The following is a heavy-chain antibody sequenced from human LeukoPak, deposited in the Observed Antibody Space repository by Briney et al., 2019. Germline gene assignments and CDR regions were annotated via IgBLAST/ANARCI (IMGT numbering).Heavy chain of an antibody. J-gene: IGHJ4*02. CDR1: GLTFSDYY. V-gene: IGHV3-74*01. Sequence: PGGSLRLSCAASGLTFSDYYMSWFRQAPGKGLVWVSRINSDGSSTSYADSVKGRFTISRDNAKNTLYLQMNSLRAEDTAVYYCARDSVGATPFDYWGQGTLVTVSS. CDR2: INSDGSST. D-gene: IGHD1-26*01. CDR3: ARDSVGATPFDY.